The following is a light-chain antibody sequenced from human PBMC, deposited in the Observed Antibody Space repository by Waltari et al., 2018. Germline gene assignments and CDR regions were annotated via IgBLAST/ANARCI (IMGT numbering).Light chain of an antibody. CDR1: SSDVGGYNY. J-gene: IGLJ1*01. CDR3: SSYADSYTYV. Sequence: QSALTQPRSVSGSPGQSVTISCPGTSSDVGGYNYVSWYQQQPGKAPKPMIYDVSKRPSGGPDRFAGTKSGNTAALTIAGVQAEDEADYYCSSYADSYTYVVGTGTEVTVL. V-gene: IGLV2-11*01. CDR2: DVS.